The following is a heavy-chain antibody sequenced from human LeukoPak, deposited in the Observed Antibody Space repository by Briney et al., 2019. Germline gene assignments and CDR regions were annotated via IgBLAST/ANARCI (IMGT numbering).Heavy chain of an antibody. D-gene: IGHD1-26*01. V-gene: IGHV3-74*01. CDR1: GFTFSSYW. CDR2: ISTDGTTT. CDR3: AREHRNVGATIDW. J-gene: IGHJ4*02. Sequence: PGGSLRLSCAASGFTFSSYWMHWVRQVPGKGLVWVSRISTDGTTTSYADSVKGRFTISRDNAKNTLYLQMNSLRAEDTAVYYCAREHRNVGATIDWWGQGTLVTVYS.